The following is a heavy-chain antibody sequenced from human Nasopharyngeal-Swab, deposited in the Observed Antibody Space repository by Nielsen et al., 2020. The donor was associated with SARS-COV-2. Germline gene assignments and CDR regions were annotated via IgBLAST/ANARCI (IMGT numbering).Heavy chain of an antibody. V-gene: IGHV4-28*01. CDR3: ARNRGNFYDYGMDV. CDR2: MYSSGRT. Sequence: RQAPGKGLESIGHMYSSGRTNYNPSLKSRVTMSLDTSRNQFSLRLNSVTAADTAVYFCARNRGNFYDYGMDVWGQGTTVTVSS. J-gene: IGHJ6*02. D-gene: IGHD3-10*01.